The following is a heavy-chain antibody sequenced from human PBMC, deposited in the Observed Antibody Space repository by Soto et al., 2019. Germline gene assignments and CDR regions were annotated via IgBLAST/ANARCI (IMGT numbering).Heavy chain of an antibody. CDR3: ARVSMLMCGGDCYHLDY. Sequence: QVQLQESGPGLVKPSQTLSLTCTVSGGSISSGNYYWSWIRQLPGKGLEWLGYIYYSGSTYYNPSLNSRVTISVDTSKNQFSLKLSSVTAADTAVYYCARVSMLMCGGDCYHLDYWGQGTLVTVSS. CDR2: IYYSGST. CDR1: GGSISSGNYY. V-gene: IGHV4-31*03. J-gene: IGHJ4*02. D-gene: IGHD2-21*02.